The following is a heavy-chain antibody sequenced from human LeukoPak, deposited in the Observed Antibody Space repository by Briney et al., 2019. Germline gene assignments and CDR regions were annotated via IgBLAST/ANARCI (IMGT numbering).Heavy chain of an antibody. J-gene: IGHJ6*02. Sequence: SETLSLTCAVYGGSFSDYYWSWIRQPPGKGLEWIGEINHSGSTNYNSSLKSRVTISVDTSKNQFSLKLSSVTAADTAVYYCARGVRYCSGGSCSEDYYYGMDVWGQGTTVTVSS. CDR1: GGSFSDYY. CDR3: ARGVRYCSGGSCSEDYYYGMDV. CDR2: INHSGST. V-gene: IGHV4-34*01. D-gene: IGHD2-15*01.